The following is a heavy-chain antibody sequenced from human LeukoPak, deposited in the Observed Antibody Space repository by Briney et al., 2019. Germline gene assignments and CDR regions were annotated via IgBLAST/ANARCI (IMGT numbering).Heavy chain of an antibody. J-gene: IGHJ6*03. D-gene: IGHD5-12*01. CDR1: GGTFSSYA. V-gene: IGHV1-69*13. Sequence: GASVKVSCKVSGGTFSSYAISWVRQAPGQGLEWMGGIIPIFGTANYAQKFQGRVTITADESTSTAYMELSSLRSEDTAVYYCARSGRYSGYDKDYYYMDVWGKGTTVTISS. CDR2: IIPIFGTA. CDR3: ARSGRYSGYDKDYYYMDV.